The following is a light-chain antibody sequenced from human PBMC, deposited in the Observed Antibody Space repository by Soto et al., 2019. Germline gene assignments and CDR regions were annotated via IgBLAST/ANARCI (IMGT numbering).Light chain of an antibody. CDR3: QQYESSSPT. CDR1: QNISVW. V-gene: IGKV1-5*01. Sequence: DIPMTQSPSTLSASVGDGVTITCRASQNISVWLAWYQQRPGKAPKFLIYDASSLETGVPSRFSGSGSGTEFTLTIRGLQPDDFATYYCQQYESSSPTCGQGTNLEIK. CDR2: DAS. J-gene: IGKJ2*01.